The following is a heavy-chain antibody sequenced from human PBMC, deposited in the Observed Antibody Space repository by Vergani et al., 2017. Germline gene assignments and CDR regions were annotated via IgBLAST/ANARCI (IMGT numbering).Heavy chain of an antibody. Sequence: EVQLVESGGGLVQPGGSLRLSCAASGFTFSSYAMHWVRQAPGKGLEYVSAISSNGGSTYYANSVKGRFTISRDNSKNTLYLQMNSLRAEDTAVYYCARAAKEYYYDSSGYPKDYFDYWGQGTLVTVSS. CDR3: ARAAKEYYYDSSGYPKDYFDY. V-gene: IGHV3-64*01. CDR2: ISSNGGST. J-gene: IGHJ4*02. D-gene: IGHD3-22*01. CDR1: GFTFSSYA.